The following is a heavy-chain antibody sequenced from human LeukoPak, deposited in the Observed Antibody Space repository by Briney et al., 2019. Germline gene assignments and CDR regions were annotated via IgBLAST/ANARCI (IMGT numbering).Heavy chain of an antibody. Sequence: ASVKVSCKASGGTFTSYDINWVRQATGQGLEWMGWISAYNGNTNYAQKLQGRVTMTTDTSTNTAYMELRSLRSDDTAVYYCARGSKWEHLDYWGQGTLVTVSS. CDR1: GGTFTSYD. J-gene: IGHJ4*02. CDR2: ISAYNGNT. CDR3: ARGSKWEHLDY. D-gene: IGHD1-26*01. V-gene: IGHV1-18*01.